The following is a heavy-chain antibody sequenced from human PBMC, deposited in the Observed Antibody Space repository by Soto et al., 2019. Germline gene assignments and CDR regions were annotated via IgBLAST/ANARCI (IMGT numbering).Heavy chain of an antibody. CDR3: GRVFEK. D-gene: IGHD3-3*01. CDR2: IDNHGDGT. V-gene: IGHV3-74*01. Sequence: EVQVVESGGGLVQPGGSLRLSCAASGFTFTNYWMDWVRQVPGEGLVWVSRIDNHGDGTSYADLVKGRFTISRDNAKNTLYLHMKSRRVEEAAIYYCGRVFEKGGQGTVVTVCS. J-gene: IGHJ3*01. CDR1: GFTFTNYW.